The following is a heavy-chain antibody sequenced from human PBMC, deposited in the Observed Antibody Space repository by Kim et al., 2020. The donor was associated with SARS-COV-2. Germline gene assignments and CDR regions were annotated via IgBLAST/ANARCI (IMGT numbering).Heavy chain of an antibody. Sequence: GGSLRLSCAASGFTFSSYAMSWVRQAPGKGLEWVSAISGSGGSTYYADSVKGRFTISRDNSKNTLYLQMNSLRAEDTAVYYCAKDKEYGSGILGAFDIWGQGTMVTVSS. J-gene: IGHJ3*02. V-gene: IGHV3-23*01. CDR2: ISGSGGST. CDR3: AKDKEYGSGILGAFDI. D-gene: IGHD3-10*01. CDR1: GFTFSSYA.